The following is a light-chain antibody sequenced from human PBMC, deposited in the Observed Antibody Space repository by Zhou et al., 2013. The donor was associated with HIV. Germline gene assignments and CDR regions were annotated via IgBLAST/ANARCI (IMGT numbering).Light chain of an antibody. V-gene: IGKV3D-15*01. Sequence: EIVMTQSPATLSVSPGERATLSCRASQSVSSNLAWYQQKPGRAPRLVLYGASSRATDIPDRFSGSGSGTDFTLTISSLESEDFAVYFCQQRSTWPPIFGPGTKVDLK. CDR2: GAS. CDR3: QQRSTWPPI. CDR1: QSVSSN. J-gene: IGKJ3*01.